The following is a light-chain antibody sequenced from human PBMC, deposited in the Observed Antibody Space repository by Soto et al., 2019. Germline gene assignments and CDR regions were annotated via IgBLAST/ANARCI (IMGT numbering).Light chain of an antibody. Sequence: DVVMTQSPLSLPVTLGQPASISCRSSQSLVYSDGNTYLNWFQQRPGQSPRRLIYKVSNRESGVPDRFSGSVCGSDFTLKISRVEAGDVGVYCCMQGTHWPRLWSGRSPLLLYTFGQGTKLQIK. CDR3: MQGTHWPRLWSGRSPLLLYT. V-gene: IGKV2-30*01. CDR2: KVS. J-gene: IGKJ2*01. CDR1: QSLVYSDGNTY.